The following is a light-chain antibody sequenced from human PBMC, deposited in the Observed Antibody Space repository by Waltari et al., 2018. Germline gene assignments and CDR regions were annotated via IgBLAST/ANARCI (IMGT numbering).Light chain of an antibody. CDR3: SSYTSRNTWV. CDR2: DVS. Sequence: QSALTQPASVSGSPGQSITISCTGTSSDVGGYKYVSWYQQHPGKAPKLMIYDVSKRPSGVSNRFSGSKSGNTVSLTISGLQAEDEADYYCSSYTSRNTWVFGGGTKLTVL. CDR1: SSDVGGYKY. V-gene: IGLV2-14*01. J-gene: IGLJ3*02.